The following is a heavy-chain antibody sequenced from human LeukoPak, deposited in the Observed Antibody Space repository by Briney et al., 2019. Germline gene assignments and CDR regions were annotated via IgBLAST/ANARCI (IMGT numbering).Heavy chain of an antibody. J-gene: IGHJ6*03. D-gene: IGHD3-10*01. CDR2: INWNGGST. CDR3: ARVSYYYGSGSYYSLDYYYYMDV. V-gene: IGHV3-20*04. Sequence: GGSLRLSCAASGFTFDDYTMHWVRQAPGKGLEWVSGINWNGGSTGYADSVKGRFTISRDNAKNSLYLQMNGLRAEDTALYYCARVSYYYGSGSYYSLDYYYYMDVWGKGTTVTVSS. CDR1: GFTFDDYT.